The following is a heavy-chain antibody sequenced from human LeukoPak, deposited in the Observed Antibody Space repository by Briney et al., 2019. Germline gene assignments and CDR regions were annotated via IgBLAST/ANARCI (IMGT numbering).Heavy chain of an antibody. CDR2: ISGSGDST. Sequence: GGSLRLSCAASGFTFSNYAINWARQAPDKGLEWVSAISGSGDSTYYADSVRGRFTISRDNSKNTVYLHVSSLRAEDTALYFCAKDNSDYFDYWGQGTLITVSS. D-gene: IGHD4-23*01. J-gene: IGHJ4*02. CDR3: AKDNSDYFDY. CDR1: GFTFSNYA. V-gene: IGHV3-23*01.